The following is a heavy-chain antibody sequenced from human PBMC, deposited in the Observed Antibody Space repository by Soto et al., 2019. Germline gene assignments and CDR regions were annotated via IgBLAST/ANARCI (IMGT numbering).Heavy chain of an antibody. CDR3: ARPRYDGSGTPFDH. Sequence: EVQLVESGGGLVQPGGSLSLSCAASGFTFSSYWMHWVRQAPGKGLVWVSRINGVGSTTSYADSVKGRFIISRDNAKNMLYLQMNSLRAEDTAVYYCARPRYDGSGTPFDHWGQGTLVTVSS. J-gene: IGHJ4*02. CDR2: INGVGSTT. CDR1: GFTFSSYW. D-gene: IGHD3-22*01. V-gene: IGHV3-74*01.